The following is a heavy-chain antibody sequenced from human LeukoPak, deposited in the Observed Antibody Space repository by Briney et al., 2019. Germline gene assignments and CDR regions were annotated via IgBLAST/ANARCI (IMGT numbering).Heavy chain of an antibody. J-gene: IGHJ4*02. V-gene: IGHV5-51*01. D-gene: IGHD6-13*01. CDR2: IYPGDSDT. CDR3: AKCYIGAAGSLPDS. Sequence: GESLKISCKGSGYSFTNYWIGWVRQMPGKGLEWMGLIYPGDSDTRYSPSFQGQVTISADKSISTAYLQWSSLKASDTAMYHCAKCYIGAAGSLPDSWGQGTLITVSS. CDR1: GYSFTNYW.